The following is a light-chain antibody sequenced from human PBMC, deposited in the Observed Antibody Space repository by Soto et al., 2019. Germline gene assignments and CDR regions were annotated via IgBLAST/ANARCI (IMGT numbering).Light chain of an antibody. CDR2: DVS. V-gene: IGLV2-14*01. Sequence: QSVLTQPASVSGSPGQSITISCTGTTSDVGRYNYVSWHQQHPGKAPKLLIFDVSNRPSGVSDRFSGSKSGNTASLTISGLQAEDEADDYCNSYTTGTTGVFGGGTKLTVL. CDR3: NSYTTGTTGV. J-gene: IGLJ3*02. CDR1: TSDVGRYNY.